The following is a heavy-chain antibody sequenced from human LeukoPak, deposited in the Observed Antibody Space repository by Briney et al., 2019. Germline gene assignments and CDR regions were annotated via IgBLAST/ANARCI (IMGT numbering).Heavy chain of an antibody. CDR2: ISYDGSNK. J-gene: IGHJ6*03. CDR1: GFTFSSYA. CDR3: ARDLTFDYYMDV. V-gene: IGHV3-30-3*01. Sequence: PGRSLRLSCAVSGFTFSSYAMHWVRQAPGKGLEWVAVISYDGSNKYYADSVKGRFTISRDNSKNTLYLQMNSLRVEDTAVYYCARDLTFDYYMDVWGKGTTVTVSS. D-gene: IGHD3-9*01.